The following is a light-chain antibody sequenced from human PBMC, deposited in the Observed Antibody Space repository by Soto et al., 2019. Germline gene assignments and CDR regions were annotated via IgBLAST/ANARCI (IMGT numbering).Light chain of an antibody. CDR2: GAS. Sequence: DIVLTQSPCTLSLSPGERATLSCRASQTVSSSSLAWYQQKPGQAPRLLIFGASTRAAGFPDRFSGSGSGTDFTLTISRLEXXXXVVYYCQQYGSYPRTFGQGTKVEIK. J-gene: IGKJ1*01. CDR1: QTVSSSS. V-gene: IGKV3-20*01. CDR3: QQYGSYPRT.